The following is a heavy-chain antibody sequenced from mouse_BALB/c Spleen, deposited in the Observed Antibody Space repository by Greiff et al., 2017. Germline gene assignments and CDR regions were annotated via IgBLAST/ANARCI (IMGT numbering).Heavy chain of an antibody. CDR1: GFTFSDYY. J-gene: IGHJ3*01. Sequence: EVQVVESGGGLVKPGGSLKLSCAASGFTFSDYYMYWVRQTPEKRLEWVATISDGGSTYYPDTVKGRFTISRDNAKNTLYLQMSSLKSEDTAMYYCARHGGLMITFAYWGQGTLVTVSA. CDR2: ISDGGST. D-gene: IGHD2-4*01. V-gene: IGHV5-4*02. CDR3: ARHGGLMITFAY.